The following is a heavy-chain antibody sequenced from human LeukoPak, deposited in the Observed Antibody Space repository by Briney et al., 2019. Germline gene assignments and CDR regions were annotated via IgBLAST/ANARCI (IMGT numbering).Heavy chain of an antibody. CDR2: ISSSSSYI. V-gene: IGHV3-21*01. CDR1: GFTLSTYS. Sequence: PGGSLRLSCAASGFTLSTYSMNWVRQAPGKGLEWVSSISSSSSYIFYADSVKGRFTISRDNAKNSLYLQMKSLRAEDTAVYYCAKDGDSSGWYVLDYWGQGTLVTVSS. J-gene: IGHJ4*02. D-gene: IGHD6-19*01. CDR3: AKDGDSSGWYVLDY.